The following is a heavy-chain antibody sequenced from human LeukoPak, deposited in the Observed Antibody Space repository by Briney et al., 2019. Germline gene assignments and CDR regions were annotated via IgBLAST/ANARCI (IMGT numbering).Heavy chain of an antibody. CDR1: GFTFSNYV. D-gene: IGHD1-7*01. J-gene: IGHJ4*02. V-gene: IGHV3-30*02. Sequence: GGSLRLSCAASGFTFSNYVMHWVRQAPGKGLEWMAFIESDGSNKGYRDSVKGRFTISRDNSKKTLYLQMASLRLEDTAVYYCAKGGNSAPLDYWGQGTLVTVSS. CDR3: AKGGNSAPLDY. CDR2: IESDGSNK.